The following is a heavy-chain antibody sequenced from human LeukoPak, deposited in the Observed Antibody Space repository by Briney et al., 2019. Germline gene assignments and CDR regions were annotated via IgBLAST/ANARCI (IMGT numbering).Heavy chain of an antibody. D-gene: IGHD1-26*01. CDR3: ARDVDGSLDY. Sequence: GSLRLSCVGSGFSFSAFWMAWVRQAPGKGLEWVANMKHDRSAKHYVDSVKGRFTISRDNAKNSLYLHMNSLRAEDTAVYYCARDVDGSLDYWGQGTLVTVSS. CDR1: GFSFSAFW. V-gene: IGHV3-7*01. CDR2: MKHDRSAK. J-gene: IGHJ4*02.